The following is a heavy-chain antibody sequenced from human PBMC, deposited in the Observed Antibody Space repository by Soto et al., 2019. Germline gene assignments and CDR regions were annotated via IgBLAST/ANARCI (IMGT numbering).Heavy chain of an antibody. Sequence: PSQTLSLPCVISEDSVSSNSAAWNWIRQSPSRGLEWLGRTYYRSKWYNDYAVSVKSRITINPDTSKNQFSLQLNSVTPEDTAVYYCARVNWNLGYYGMDVWGQGTTVTVSS. V-gene: IGHV6-1*01. CDR1: EDSVSSNSAA. D-gene: IGHD1-7*01. CDR3: ARVNWNLGYYGMDV. CDR2: TYYRSKWYN. J-gene: IGHJ6*02.